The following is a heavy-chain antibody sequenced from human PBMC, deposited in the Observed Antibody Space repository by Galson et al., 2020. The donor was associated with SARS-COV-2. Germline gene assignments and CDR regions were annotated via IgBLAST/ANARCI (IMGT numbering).Heavy chain of an antibody. D-gene: IGHD6-13*01. V-gene: IGHV4-39*07. CDR3: ARDDSNSSSWLDY. Sequence: SATLSLTCTVSGGSISSSSYYWGWIRQPPGKGLEWIGSIYYSGSTYYNPSLKSRVTISVDTSKNQFSLKLSSVTAADTSVYYCARDDSNSSSWLDYWGQGTLVTVSS. J-gene: IGHJ4*02. CDR1: GGSISSSSYY. CDR2: IYYSGST.